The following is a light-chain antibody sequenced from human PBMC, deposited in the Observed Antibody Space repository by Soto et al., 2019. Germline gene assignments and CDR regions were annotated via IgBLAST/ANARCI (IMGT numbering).Light chain of an antibody. J-gene: IGKJ2*01. CDR3: QQYYSYPST. CDR2: AAS. V-gene: IGKV1-8*01. CDR1: QGISSY. Sequence: AIRMTQSPSSLSASTGDRVTITCRASQGISSYLAWYQQKPGKAPKLLIYAASTLQSGVPSRFSGSGSGTDFTLTISCLQSEDFATYYCQQYYSYPSTVGQGTKLEIK.